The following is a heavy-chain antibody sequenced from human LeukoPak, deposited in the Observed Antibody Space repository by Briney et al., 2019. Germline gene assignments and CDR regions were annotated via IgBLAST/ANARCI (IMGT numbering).Heavy chain of an antibody. D-gene: IGHD5-18*01. CDR3: ARVQRRGYSYGYYYYGMDV. J-gene: IGHJ6*02. V-gene: IGHV1-46*01. Sequence: ASVKVSCKASGDTFSSDYMHWVRQAPGQGREWMGIINPSGGSTTYAQKFQGRVTMTRDTSTSTVYMELSSLRSEDTAVYYCARVQRRGYSYGYYYYGMDVWGQGTTVTVSS. CDR2: INPSGGST. CDR1: GDTFSSDY.